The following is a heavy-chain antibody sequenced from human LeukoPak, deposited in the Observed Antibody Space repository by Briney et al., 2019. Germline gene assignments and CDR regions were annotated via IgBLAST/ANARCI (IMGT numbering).Heavy chain of an antibody. CDR1: GFTFSSYE. D-gene: IGHD2-2*01. J-gene: IGHJ4*02. CDR3: ARKYCSSTSCLFDY. CDR2: ISSSGTLI. Sequence: GGSLRLSCAASGFTFSSYEMNWVRQAPGKGLEWDSYISSSGTLIYNADSVKGRFTISRDNARNSLYLQMNSLRAEDTAVYYCARKYCSSTSCLFDYWGQGTLVTVSS. V-gene: IGHV3-48*03.